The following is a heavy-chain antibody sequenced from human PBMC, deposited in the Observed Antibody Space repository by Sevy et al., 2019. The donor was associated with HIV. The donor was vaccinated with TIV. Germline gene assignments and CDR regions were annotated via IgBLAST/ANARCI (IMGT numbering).Heavy chain of an antibody. CDR2: ITWDGGRT. D-gene: IGHD3-9*01. CDR3: AKDLRRGDILTGYLNY. J-gene: IGHJ4*02. Sequence: SLRLSCTASAFKFDDYARHWVRQPPGKGLEWVSGITWDGGRTGYADSVKGRFIISRDNTKSSLYLQMNSLRAEDTALYYCAKDLRRGDILTGYLNYWGQGILVTVSS. CDR1: AFKFDDYA. V-gene: IGHV3-9*01.